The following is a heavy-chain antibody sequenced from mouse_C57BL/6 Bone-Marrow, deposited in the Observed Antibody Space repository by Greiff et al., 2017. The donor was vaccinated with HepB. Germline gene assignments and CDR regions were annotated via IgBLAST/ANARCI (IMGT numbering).Heavy chain of an antibody. D-gene: IGHD2-2*01. Sequence: VQLQQSGAELVRPGASVKLSCTASGFNIKDDYMHWVKQRPEQGLEWIGWIDPDDGDTEYASKFQGKATITADTSSNTAYLQLSSLTSEDTAVYYGPVYGYDYWGWGTTVTVSS. CDR2: IDPDDGDT. J-gene: IGHJ1*01. CDR1: GFNIKDDY. V-gene: IGHV14-4*01. CDR3: PVYGYDY.